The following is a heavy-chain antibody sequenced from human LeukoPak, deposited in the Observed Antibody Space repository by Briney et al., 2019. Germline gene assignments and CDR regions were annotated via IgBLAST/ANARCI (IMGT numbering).Heavy chain of an antibody. CDR1: GGFISSSNW. J-gene: IGHJ4*02. V-gene: IGHV4-4*02. D-gene: IGHD3-9*01. Sequence: SGTLSLTCAVSGGFISSSNWWSWVRQPPGQGLEWIGEIYHSGSTNYNPSLKSRVTISVDKSRNQFFLKLSSVTAADTAVYYCARQGTDYDILTGYYSFDYWGQGTLVTVSS. CDR2: IYHSGST. CDR3: ARQGTDYDILTGYYSFDY.